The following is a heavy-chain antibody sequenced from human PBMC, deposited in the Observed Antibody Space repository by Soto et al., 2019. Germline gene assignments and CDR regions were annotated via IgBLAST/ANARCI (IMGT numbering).Heavy chain of an antibody. D-gene: IGHD3-22*01. V-gene: IGHV4-59*01. Sequence: SETLSLTCSVSGGSISSYYWSWIRQPPGKGLEWIAYIYYSGTSYNPSLKSRVSISPDTSKNQFSLKLSSVTAADTAVYYCARTYDGSGPNSGGYAFDIWGQGTMVTVSS. CDR3: ARTYDGSGPNSGGYAFDI. J-gene: IGHJ3*02. CDR2: IYYSGT. CDR1: GGSISSYY.